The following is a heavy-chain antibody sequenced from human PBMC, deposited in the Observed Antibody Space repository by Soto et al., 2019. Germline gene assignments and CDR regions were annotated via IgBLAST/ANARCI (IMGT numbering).Heavy chain of an antibody. Sequence: ASVKVSCKASGYTFTGYYMHWVRQAPGQGLEWMGWINPNSGGTNYAQKFQGWVTMTRDTSISTAYMELSRLRSDDTAVYYCARVSRKLSPSLGMDVWGQGTTVTVSS. CDR2: INPNSGGT. CDR3: ARVSRKLSPSLGMDV. D-gene: IGHD5-18*01. J-gene: IGHJ6*02. CDR1: GYTFTGYY. V-gene: IGHV1-2*04.